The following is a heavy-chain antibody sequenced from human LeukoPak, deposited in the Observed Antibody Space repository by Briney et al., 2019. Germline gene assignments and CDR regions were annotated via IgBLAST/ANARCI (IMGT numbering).Heavy chain of an antibody. V-gene: IGHV3-23*01. CDR1: GFTFSSYG. CDR3: AKGDIGETPQGRYYDYVWGSYRFYYFDY. Sequence: GGSLRLSCAASGFTFSSYGMSWVRQAPGKGLEWVSAISGSGGSTYYADSVKGRFTISRDNSKNTLYLQMNSLRAEDTAVYYCAKGDIGETPQGRYYDYVWGSYRFYYFDYWGQGTLVTVSS. J-gene: IGHJ4*02. CDR2: ISGSGGST. D-gene: IGHD3-16*02.